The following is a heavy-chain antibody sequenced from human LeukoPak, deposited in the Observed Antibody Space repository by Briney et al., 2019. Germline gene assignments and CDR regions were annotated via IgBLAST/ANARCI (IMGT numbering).Heavy chain of an antibody. CDR1: GYTFTGYY. CDR3: ARTYTVSSDFDY. CDR2: INPNSGGT. V-gene: IGHV1-2*02. D-gene: IGHD6-6*01. Sequence: GASVKVSCKASGYTFTGYYVHWVRLAPGQGLEWMGWINPNSGGTNYAQRFQDRVSMTRDTYISTAYMELSRLRSDDTAVYYCARTYTVSSDFDYWGLGTLVTVSS. J-gene: IGHJ4*02.